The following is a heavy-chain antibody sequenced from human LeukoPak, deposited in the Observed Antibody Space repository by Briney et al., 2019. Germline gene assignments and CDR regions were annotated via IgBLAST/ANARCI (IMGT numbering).Heavy chain of an antibody. D-gene: IGHD6-19*01. V-gene: IGHV3-21*01. CDR3: ARRFTGSAWFPLGY. CDR2: ISSSSSYI. Sequence: GGSLEPSVAASGFPFSTYTMNWIGQAPGKGLEWVSSISSSSSYIHYADSVKGRFTISRDNAKNSLFLQMNSLRVEDTAVYYCARRFTGSAWFPLGYWGQGTLVTVSS. CDR1: GFPFSTYT. J-gene: IGHJ4*02.